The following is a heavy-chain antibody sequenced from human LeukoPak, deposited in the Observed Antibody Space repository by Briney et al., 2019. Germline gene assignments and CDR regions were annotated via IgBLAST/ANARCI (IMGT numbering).Heavy chain of an antibody. Sequence: PGGSLRLPCAASGFTFSSYAMHRVRQAPGKGLEWVAVISYDGSNKYYADSVKGRFTISRDNSKNTLYLQMNSLRAEDTAVYYCARDLSGNSSSFKYYYYGMDVWGQGTAVTVSS. CDR3: ARDLSGNSSSFKYYYYGMDV. D-gene: IGHD6-13*01. CDR1: GFTFSSYA. V-gene: IGHV3-30*04. J-gene: IGHJ6*02. CDR2: ISYDGSNK.